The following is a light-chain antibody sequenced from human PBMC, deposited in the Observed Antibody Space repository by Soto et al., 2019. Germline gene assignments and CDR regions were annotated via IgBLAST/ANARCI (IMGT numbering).Light chain of an antibody. CDR3: QQYNNWPRT. CDR2: GAT. J-gene: IGKJ1*01. Sequence: EIAMTQSPATLSVSPGERATLSCRASQSVRSNLAWYQQKPGQAPRLLIHGATTRATGIPARFSGSGSGTEFTLTISSLQSEDFAVYYCQQYNNWPRTFGQGTKVDIK. V-gene: IGKV3-15*01. CDR1: QSVRSN.